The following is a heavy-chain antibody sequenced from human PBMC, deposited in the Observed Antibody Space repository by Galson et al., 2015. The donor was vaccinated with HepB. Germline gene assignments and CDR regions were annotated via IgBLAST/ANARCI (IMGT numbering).Heavy chain of an antibody. CDR3: ARREPYGDPFDY. J-gene: IGHJ4*02. D-gene: IGHD4-17*01. CDR1: GGTFSSYA. Sequence: SVKVSCKASGGTFSSYAISWVRQAPGQGLEWMGGIIPIFGTANYAQKFQGRVTITADESTSTAYMELSSLRSEDTAVYYCARREPYGDPFDYWGQGTLVTVSS. V-gene: IGHV1-69*13. CDR2: IIPIFGTA.